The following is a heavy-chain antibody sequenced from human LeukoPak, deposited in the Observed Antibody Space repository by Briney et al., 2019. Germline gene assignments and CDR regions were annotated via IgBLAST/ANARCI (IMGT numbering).Heavy chain of an antibody. V-gene: IGHV4-59*08. CDR1: GGSISSYY. J-gene: IGHJ5*02. CDR2: IYYSGST. CDR3: AGTPT. Sequence: SETLSLTCTVSGGSISSYYWSWIRQPPGKGLEWIGYIYYSGSTYYNPSLKSRVTISVDTSKNQFSLKLSSVTAADTAVYYCAGTPTWGQGTLVTVSS.